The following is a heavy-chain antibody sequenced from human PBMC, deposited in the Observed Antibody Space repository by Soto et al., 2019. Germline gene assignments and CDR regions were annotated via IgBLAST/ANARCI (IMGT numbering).Heavy chain of an antibody. D-gene: IGHD3-16*01. CDR1: GFTFSSYG. CDR2: IWHDGGNK. CDR3: ARDGDVNTGFGKDY. J-gene: IGHJ4*02. Sequence: QVQLVESGGGVVQPGRSLRLSCAASGFTFSSYGMHWVRQAPGKGLEWVAFIWHDGGNKFYAESVKGRFTISRDNSKNTLYLQMTSLSAEDTAVYYCARDGDVNTGFGKDYWGQGTLDTVSS. V-gene: IGHV3-33*01.